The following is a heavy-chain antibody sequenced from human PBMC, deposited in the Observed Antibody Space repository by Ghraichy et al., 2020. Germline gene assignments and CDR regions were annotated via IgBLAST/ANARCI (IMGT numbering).Heavy chain of an antibody. Sequence: SETPSLTCTVSGGSISSSSYYWGWIRQPPGKGLEWIGSIYYSGSTYYNPSLKSRVTISVDTSKNQFSLKLSSVTAADTAVYYCARDLRGVVGATYFDYWGQGTLVTVSS. CDR3: ARDLRGVVGATYFDY. D-gene: IGHD1-26*01. J-gene: IGHJ4*02. CDR1: GGSISSSSYY. V-gene: IGHV4-39*02. CDR2: IYYSGST.